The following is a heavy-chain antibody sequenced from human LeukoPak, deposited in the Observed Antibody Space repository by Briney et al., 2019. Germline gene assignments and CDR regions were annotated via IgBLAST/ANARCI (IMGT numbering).Heavy chain of an antibody. CDR1: GGSFSGYY. CDR2: INHSGST. CDR3: ARASIYYDSSGYYAPFDY. V-gene: IGHV4-34*01. D-gene: IGHD3-22*01. J-gene: IGHJ4*02. Sequence: SETLSLTCAVYGGSFSGYYWSWIRQPPGKGLEWVGEINHSGSTNYNPSLKSRVTISVDTSKNQFSLKLSSVTAADTAVYYCARASIYYDSSGYYAPFDYWGQGTLVTVSS.